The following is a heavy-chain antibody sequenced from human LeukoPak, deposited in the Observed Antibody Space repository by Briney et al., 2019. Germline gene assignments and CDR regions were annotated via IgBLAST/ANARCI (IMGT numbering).Heavy chain of an antibody. CDR2: VSQSGSTI. CDR3: AREGHTYGSDY. D-gene: IGHD3-10*01. J-gene: IGHJ4*02. Sequence: GGSLRLSCTASGFTFSDYYMSWLRQAPGKGLEWLSYVSQSGSTIYYADSVKGRFTISRDNGKNSLYLQMNSLRAEDTGMYYCAREGHTYGSDYWGQGTLVTVSS. V-gene: IGHV3-11*01. CDR1: GFTFSDYY.